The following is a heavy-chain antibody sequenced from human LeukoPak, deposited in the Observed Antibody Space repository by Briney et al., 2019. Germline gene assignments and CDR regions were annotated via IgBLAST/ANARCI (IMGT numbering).Heavy chain of an antibody. Sequence: GGSLRLSCAASGFIFSTSWMSWVRQAPGKGLEWEANIKQDGSEKSYVDSVKGRFTISRDNAKNSLYLQMNSLRAEDTAVYYCARGRGDYWGQGTLVTVSS. V-gene: IGHV3-7*01. CDR1: GFIFSTSW. CDR2: IKQDGSEK. CDR3: ARGRGDY. J-gene: IGHJ4*02.